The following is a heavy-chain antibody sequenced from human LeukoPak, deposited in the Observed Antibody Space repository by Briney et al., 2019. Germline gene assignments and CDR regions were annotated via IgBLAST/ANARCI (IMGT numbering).Heavy chain of an antibody. CDR1: GYSFTSYW. D-gene: IGHD3-3*01. Sequence: GESLMISCQGSGYSFTSYWIDWVRQMPGKGLEWMGIIYPGDSDTRYSPSFQGQVTISVDKSINTAYLQWSSLKASDTAMYYCARPPYYDFWNGYYADYWGQGTLVTVSS. V-gene: IGHV5-51*01. CDR3: ARPPYYDFWNGYYADY. J-gene: IGHJ4*02. CDR2: IYPGDSDT.